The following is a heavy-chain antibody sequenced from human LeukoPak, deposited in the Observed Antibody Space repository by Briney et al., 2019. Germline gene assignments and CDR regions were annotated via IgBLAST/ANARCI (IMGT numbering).Heavy chain of an antibody. Sequence: GVSLKISYQGSGYSFSSYWIGWVRQMPGKGLEWMVIIYPGDSDTRYSPSFQGQVTISADKSISTAYLQWSSLKASDTAMYYCARHLYYGGNSGAFGYWGQGTLVTVSS. CDR2: IYPGDSDT. CDR1: GYSFSSYW. CDR3: ARHLYYGGNSGAFGY. V-gene: IGHV5-51*01. D-gene: IGHD4-23*01. J-gene: IGHJ4*02.